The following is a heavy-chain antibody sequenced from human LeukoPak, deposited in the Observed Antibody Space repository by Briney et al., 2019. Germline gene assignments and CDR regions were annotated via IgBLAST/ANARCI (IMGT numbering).Heavy chain of an antibody. CDR2: ISWNSGSI. Sequence: PGRSLRLSCAASGFTFDDYAMHWVRQAPGKGLEWVSGISWNSGSIGYADSVKGRFTISRDNAKNSLYLQMNSLRDEDTAVYYCAAAGDYWGQGTLVTVSS. CDR3: AAAGDY. V-gene: IGHV3-9*01. D-gene: IGHD3-10*01. J-gene: IGHJ4*02. CDR1: GFTFDDYA.